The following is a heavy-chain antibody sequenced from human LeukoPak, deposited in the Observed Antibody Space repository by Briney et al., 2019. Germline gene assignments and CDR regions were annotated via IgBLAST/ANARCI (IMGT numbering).Heavy chain of an antibody. CDR2: IYHSGST. Sequence: PSETLSLTCTVSGGSISSGGYYWSWIRQPPGKGLEWIGYIYHSGSTYYNPSLKSRVTISVDRSKNQFSLKLSSVTAADTAVYYCARDVTTVTTWDDYWGQGTLVTVSS. J-gene: IGHJ4*02. V-gene: IGHV4-30-2*01. CDR1: GGSISSGGYY. CDR3: ARDVTTVTTWDDY. D-gene: IGHD4-17*01.